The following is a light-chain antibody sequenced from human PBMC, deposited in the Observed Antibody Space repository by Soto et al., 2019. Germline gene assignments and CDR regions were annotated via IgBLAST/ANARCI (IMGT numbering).Light chain of an antibody. V-gene: IGKV3-11*01. CDR1: LSVSGY. J-gene: IGKJ5*01. CDR3: QQRAN. Sequence: EIVLTQSPASLALSPGERATLSCRASLSVSGYLAWYQHRPNQAPRLLIHGTSNSATGIPARFSGEGSGTDFTLTISSLEPEDSAVYYCQQRANFGQGTRLEIK. CDR2: GTS.